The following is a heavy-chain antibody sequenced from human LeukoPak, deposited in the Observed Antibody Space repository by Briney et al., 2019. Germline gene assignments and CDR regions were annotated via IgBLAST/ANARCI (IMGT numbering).Heavy chain of an antibody. V-gene: IGHV4-34*01. CDR3: ATTREAYGESY. D-gene: IGHD3-16*01. J-gene: IGHJ4*02. CDR2: INHSGST. CDR1: GGSFSGYY. Sequence: SETLSLTCAVYGGSFSGYYWSWIRQPPGKGLEWIGEINHSGSTNYNPSLKSRVTISVDTSKNQLSLKLSSVTAADTAVYYCATTREAYGESYWGQGTLVTVSS.